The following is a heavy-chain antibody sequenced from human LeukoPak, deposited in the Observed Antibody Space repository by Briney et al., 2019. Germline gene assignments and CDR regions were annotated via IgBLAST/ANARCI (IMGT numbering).Heavy chain of an antibody. CDR3: ARGLEGIAAAGTRWFDP. CDR2: INHSGST. V-gene: IGHV4-34*01. Sequence: SETLSLSCAVYGGSFGGYYWSWIRQPPGKGLEWIGEINHSGSTNYNPSLKSRVTISVDTSKNQFSLKLSSVTAADTAVYYCARGLEGIAAAGTRWFDPWGQGTLVTVSS. J-gene: IGHJ5*02. CDR1: GGSFGGYY. D-gene: IGHD6-13*01.